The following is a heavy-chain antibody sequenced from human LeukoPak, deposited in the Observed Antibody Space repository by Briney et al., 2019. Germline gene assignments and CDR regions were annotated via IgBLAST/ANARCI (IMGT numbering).Heavy chain of an antibody. V-gene: IGHV1-2*02. CDR3: ARGGLDIMNTGMWKPLEY. CDR1: GYIFTAYY. Sequence: ASVRLSCKTSGYIFTAYYIHWVRQAPGQGLEYMGWLNPNNGGANYAQKFQGGVTMTTDASITTAYMGLRRLTSDDTAVYYCARGGLDIMNTGMWKPLEYWGQGTLVTVSS. J-gene: IGHJ4*01. D-gene: IGHD4-17*01. CDR2: LNPNNGGA.